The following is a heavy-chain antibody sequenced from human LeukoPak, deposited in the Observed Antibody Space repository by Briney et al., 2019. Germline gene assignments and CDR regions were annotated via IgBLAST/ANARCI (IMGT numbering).Heavy chain of an antibody. J-gene: IGHJ4*02. D-gene: IGHD1-7*01. CDR2: INPSGGST. CDR1: GYTFTSYY. V-gene: IGHV1-46*01. CDR3: ARDPRYNWNYGLFDY. Sequence: ASVKVSCKASGYTFTSYYLHWVRQAPGQGLEWMGIINPSGGSTSYAQKFQGRVTMTRDTSTSTVYMELSSLRSEDTAVYYCARDPRYNWNYGLFDYWGQGTLVTVSS.